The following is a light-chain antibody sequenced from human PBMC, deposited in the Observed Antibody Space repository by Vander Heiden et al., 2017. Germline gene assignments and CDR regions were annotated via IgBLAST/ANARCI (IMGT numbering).Light chain of an antibody. Sequence: ETVLTQSPGTLSLSPAERATLSCRASQSVSSSYLAWHQQKPGQAPRLLNYGASSRATGIPDRFSGSGSGTDFTLTISRLEPEDFAVYYCQQYGSSPRRTFGQGTKVEIK. CDR2: GAS. J-gene: IGKJ1*01. V-gene: IGKV3-20*01. CDR1: QSVSSSY. CDR3: QQYGSSPRRT.